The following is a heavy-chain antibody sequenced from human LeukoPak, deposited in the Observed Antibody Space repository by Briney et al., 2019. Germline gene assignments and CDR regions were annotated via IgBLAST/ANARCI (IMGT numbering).Heavy chain of an antibody. J-gene: IGHJ3*02. CDR1: GFTVSSNY. Sequence: PGGSLRLSCAASGFTVSSNYMSWVRQAPGKGLEWVSVIYSGGSTYYADSVKGRFTISRDNSKNTLYLQMNSLRAEDTAVYYCARDDSESGFEHGFDIWGQGTMVTVSS. CDR2: IYSGGST. V-gene: IGHV3-53*01. CDR3: ARDDSESGFEHGFDI. D-gene: IGHD5-12*01.